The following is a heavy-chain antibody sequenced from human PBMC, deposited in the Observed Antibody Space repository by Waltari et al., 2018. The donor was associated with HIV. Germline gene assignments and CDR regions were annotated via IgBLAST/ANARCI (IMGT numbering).Heavy chain of an antibody. D-gene: IGHD3-22*01. Sequence: EVQLVESGGDLVHPGRSLRLSCAASGFPFDDYALHWVRQAPGKGLEWVSGINWNSDNIGYADSVKGRFTISRDHAKNSLYLQMNSLRPEDTALYYCAKAYDSSGFQYYFDYWGQGTLVTVSS. V-gene: IGHV3-9*01. CDR3: AKAYDSSGFQYYFDY. CDR2: INWNSDNI. J-gene: IGHJ4*02. CDR1: GFPFDDYA.